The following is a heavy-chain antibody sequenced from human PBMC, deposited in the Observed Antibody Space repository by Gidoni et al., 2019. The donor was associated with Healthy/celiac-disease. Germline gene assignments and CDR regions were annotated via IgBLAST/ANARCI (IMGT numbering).Heavy chain of an antibody. CDR2: ITGSGSPI. D-gene: IGHD2-15*01. Sequence: QVQLVESGGGLVKPGGSLRLSCAASGFTFSDYYMSGIRQAPGKGLEWVASITGSGSPIYYADSVKGRFTISRDNAKNSLYLQMNSLRAEDTAVYYCAREEPRRYCSGGSCPPPYWGQGTLVTVSS. CDR1: GFTFSDYY. J-gene: IGHJ4*02. CDR3: AREEPRRYCSGGSCPPPY. V-gene: IGHV3-11*01.